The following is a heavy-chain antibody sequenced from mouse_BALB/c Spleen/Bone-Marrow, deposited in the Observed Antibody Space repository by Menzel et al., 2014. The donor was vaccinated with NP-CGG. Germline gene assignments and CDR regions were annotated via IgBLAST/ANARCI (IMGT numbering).Heavy chain of an antibody. Sequence: VQLQQPGAELVRPGALVKLSCKASGFNIKDYYMHWVIQRPEQGLEWIGWIDPENGNTIYDPKFQGKASITADTSSNTPYLQLSSLTSEGTAVYYSARRSGSSFDYWGPGTPLTVSS. J-gene: IGHJ2*01. V-gene: IGHV14-1*02. CDR2: IDPENGNT. D-gene: IGHD1-1*01. CDR1: GFNIKDYY. CDR3: ARRSGSSFDY.